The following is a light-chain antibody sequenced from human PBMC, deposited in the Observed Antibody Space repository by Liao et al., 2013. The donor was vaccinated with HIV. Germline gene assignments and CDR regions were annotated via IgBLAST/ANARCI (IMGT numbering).Light chain of an antibody. CDR2: KDS. V-gene: IGLV3-25*02. Sequence: SYELTQPPSVSVSPGQTARITCSGDALPKQYAYWYQQKPGQAPVLLIYKDSERPSGIPERFSGSNSGNTATLSISGTQAMDEADYYCQAWDFNTNYVFGAGTNGXRP. CDR1: ALPKQY. CDR3: QAWDFNTNYV. J-gene: IGLJ1*01.